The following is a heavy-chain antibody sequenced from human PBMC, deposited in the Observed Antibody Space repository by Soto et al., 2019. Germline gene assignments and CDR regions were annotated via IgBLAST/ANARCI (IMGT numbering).Heavy chain of an antibody. V-gene: IGHV4-39*01. CDR2: MHYSGST. CDR3: ARPGYSSSWYWFDP. J-gene: IGHJ5*02. Sequence: PSETLSLTCTVSGVSFRTRYYYWGWIRRPPNKGLEWIGSMHYSGSTFYNPSLKSRVTISIDTSKNQFSLKLTSVTAADTAVYYCARPGYSSSWYWFDPWGQGSLVTVSS. CDR1: GVSFRTRYYY. D-gene: IGHD6-13*01.